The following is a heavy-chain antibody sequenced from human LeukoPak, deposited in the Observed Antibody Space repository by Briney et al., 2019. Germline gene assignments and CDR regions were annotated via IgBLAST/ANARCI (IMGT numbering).Heavy chain of an antibody. V-gene: IGHV3-30*02. CDR2: IRYDGSNR. CDR1: GFTFSSYG. CDR3: ARVNRDNWNDAGFDY. J-gene: IGHJ4*02. D-gene: IGHD1-20*01. Sequence: GGSLRLSCAASGFTFSSYGMHWVRQAPGKGLEWVAFIRYDGSNRYYADSVKGRFTISRDNAKNSLYLQMNSLRAEDTAVYYCARVNRDNWNDAGFDYWGQGTLVTVSS.